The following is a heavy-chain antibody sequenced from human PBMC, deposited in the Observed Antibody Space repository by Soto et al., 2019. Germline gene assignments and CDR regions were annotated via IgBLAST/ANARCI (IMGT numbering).Heavy chain of an antibody. Sequence: GGSLRLSCAASGFTFSSYSMNWVRQAPGKGLEWVSYISSRSSTIYYADSVKGRFTISRDNAKNSLYLQMNSLRDEDAAVYYCARDRPIDYDYVWGSYWFDPWGQGTLVTVSS. CDR1: GFTFSSYS. V-gene: IGHV3-48*02. CDR3: ARDRPIDYDYVWGSYWFDP. D-gene: IGHD3-16*01. CDR2: ISSRSSTI. J-gene: IGHJ5*02.